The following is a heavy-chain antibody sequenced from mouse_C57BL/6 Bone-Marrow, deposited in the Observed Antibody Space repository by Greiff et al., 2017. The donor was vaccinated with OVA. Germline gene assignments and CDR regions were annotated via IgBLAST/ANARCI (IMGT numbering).Heavy chain of an antibody. CDR3: ARNYSNSAWFAY. Sequence: QVHVKQSGAELVKPGASVKMSCKASGYTFTTYPIEWMKQNHGKSLEWIGNFHPYNDDTKYNEKFKGKATLTVEKSSSTVYLELSRLTSDDSAVYYCARNYSNSAWFAYWGQGTLVTVSA. CDR1: GYTFTTYP. D-gene: IGHD2-5*01. V-gene: IGHV1-47*01. J-gene: IGHJ3*01. CDR2: FHPYNDDT.